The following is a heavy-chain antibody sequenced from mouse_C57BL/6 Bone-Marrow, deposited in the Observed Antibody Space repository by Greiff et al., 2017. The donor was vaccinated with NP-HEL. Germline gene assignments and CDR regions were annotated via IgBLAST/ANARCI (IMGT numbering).Heavy chain of an antibody. Sequence: VQLQQSGAELVRPGASVKLSCTASGYNITDDYMNWVKQSHEQGLEWIGWIDPENGDTEYASKFQGKATITVDTSSNTAYLQLSSLRTMDTDVSYCSSRHFDGQFAYWGQGTLVTVSA. CDR1: GYNITDDY. D-gene: IGHD3-1*01. CDR3: SSRHFDGQFAY. CDR2: IDPENGDT. V-gene: IGHV14-4*01. J-gene: IGHJ3*01.